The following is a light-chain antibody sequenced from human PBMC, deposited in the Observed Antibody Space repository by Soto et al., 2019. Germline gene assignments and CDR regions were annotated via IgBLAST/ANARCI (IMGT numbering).Light chain of an antibody. CDR1: QSISSY. J-gene: IGKJ2*01. Sequence: DIRMTQSPSSLSASVGDRVTITCRASQSISSYLNWYQQKPGKAPKLLIYAAASLQSGVPSRFSGSGSGTDLTLTISSLQPEDFATYYGQQSYSTPRTFGQGTKLEIK. CDR2: AAA. CDR3: QQSYSTPRT. V-gene: IGKV1-39*01.